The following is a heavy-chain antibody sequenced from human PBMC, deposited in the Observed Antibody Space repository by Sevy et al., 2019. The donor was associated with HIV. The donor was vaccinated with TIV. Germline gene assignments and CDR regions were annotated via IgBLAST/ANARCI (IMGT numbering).Heavy chain of an antibody. CDR3: ARSGYCSGGSCYYALYYYYYGMDV. CDR2: IYYSGST. J-gene: IGHJ6*02. D-gene: IGHD2-15*01. Sequence: SETLSLTCTVSGGSISSSSYYWGWIHQPPGKGLEWIGSIYYSGSTYYNPSLKSRVTISVDTSKNQFSLKLSSVTAADTAVYYCARSGYCSGGSCYYALYYYYYGMDVWGQGTTVTVSS. V-gene: IGHV4-39*01. CDR1: GGSISSSSYY.